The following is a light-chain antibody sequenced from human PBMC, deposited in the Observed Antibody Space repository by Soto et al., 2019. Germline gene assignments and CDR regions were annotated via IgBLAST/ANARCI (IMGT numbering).Light chain of an antibody. V-gene: IGLV1-40*01. J-gene: IGLJ2*01. CDR1: SSNIGSFYD. CDR2: GDN. Sequence: QSVRTQPPSVSGAPGQRVTDPCTGSSSNIGSFYDVHWYQQLPGTVPKLLIYGDNNRPSGVPDRFSGSKSGTSASLAITGLQPEDEADYYCQSYDNSLSHVVFGGGTKLTVL. CDR3: QSYDNSLSHVV.